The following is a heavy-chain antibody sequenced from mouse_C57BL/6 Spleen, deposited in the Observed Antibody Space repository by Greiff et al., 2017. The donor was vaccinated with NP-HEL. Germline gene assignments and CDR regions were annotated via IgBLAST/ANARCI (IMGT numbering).Heavy chain of an antibody. D-gene: IGHD2-14*01. CDR1: GYSITSGYY. Sequence: ESGPGLVKPSQSLSLTCSVTGYSITSGYYWNWIRQFPGNKLEWMGYISYDGSNNYNPSLKNRISITRDTSKNQFFLKLKYVTTEDTATYYCERGTGTGDDYWGQGTTLTVSS. CDR2: ISYDGSN. J-gene: IGHJ2*01. CDR3: ERGTGTGDDY. V-gene: IGHV3-6*01.